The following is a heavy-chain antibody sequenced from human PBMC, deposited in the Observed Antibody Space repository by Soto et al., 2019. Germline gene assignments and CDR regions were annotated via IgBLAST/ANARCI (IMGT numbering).Heavy chain of an antibody. V-gene: IGHV1-46*01. CDR1: GYTFTSYY. CDR3: ARDRGGWAGTTEGYYYYGMDV. CDR2: INPSGGST. D-gene: IGHD1-7*01. Sequence: QVQLVQSGAEVKKPGASVKVSCKASGYTFTSYYMHWVRQAPGQGLEWMGIINPSGGSTSYAQKFQGRVTMTRDTSTSTVYMELSSLRSEDTAVYYCARDRGGWAGTTEGYYYYGMDVWGQGTTVTVSS. J-gene: IGHJ6*02.